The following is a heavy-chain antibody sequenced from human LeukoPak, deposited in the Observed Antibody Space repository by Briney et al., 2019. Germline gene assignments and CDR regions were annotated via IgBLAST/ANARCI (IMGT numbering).Heavy chain of an antibody. Sequence: SVKVSCKASGGTFSSYAISWVRQAPGLGLEWMGRIIPILGIANYAQKFQGRVTITADKSTSTAYMELSSLRSEDTAVYYCARETGSGSYYSASWFDPWGQGTLVTVSS. J-gene: IGHJ5*02. CDR2: IIPILGIA. CDR1: GGTFSSYA. V-gene: IGHV1-69*04. CDR3: ARETGSGSYYSASWFDP. D-gene: IGHD1-26*01.